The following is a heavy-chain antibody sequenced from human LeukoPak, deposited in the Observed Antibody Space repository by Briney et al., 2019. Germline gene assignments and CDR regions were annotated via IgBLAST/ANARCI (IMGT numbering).Heavy chain of an antibody. CDR3: ARLPKGITGTPLDY. J-gene: IGHJ4*02. V-gene: IGHV4-59*08. D-gene: IGHD1-20*01. CDR1: GGSISSYY. CDR2: IYYSGST. Sequence: KPSETLSLTCTVSGGSISSYYWSWIRQPPGKGLEWIGYIYYSGSTNYNPSLKSRVTISVDTSKNQFSLKLSSVTAADTAVYYCARLPKGITGTPLDYWGQGTLVTVSS.